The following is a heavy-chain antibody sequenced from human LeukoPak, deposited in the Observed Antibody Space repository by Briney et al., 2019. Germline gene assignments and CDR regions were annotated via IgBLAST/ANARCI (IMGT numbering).Heavy chain of an antibody. CDR3: AREPDWFDP. Sequence: PSETLSLTCTVSGGSISSSDYYWGWIRQPPGKGLEWIASIYYSGTTHYNPSHQSRVTMSVDTSKNQFSLKLSSVTAADTAVYYCAREPDWFDPWGQGTLVTVSS. CDR2: IYYSGTT. V-gene: IGHV4-39*02. J-gene: IGHJ5*02. D-gene: IGHD1-14*01. CDR1: GGSISSSDYY.